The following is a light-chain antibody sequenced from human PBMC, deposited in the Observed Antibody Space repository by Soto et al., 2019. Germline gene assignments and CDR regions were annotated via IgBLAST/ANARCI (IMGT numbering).Light chain of an antibody. CDR1: QSISSW. J-gene: IGKJ2*01. V-gene: IGKV1-5*03. CDR3: QQYKSLYT. Sequence: DLQMTQSPSTLSASVGDRVTITCRASQSISSWLAWYQQKPGKAPKLLIYKASSLESEVPSRFSGSGSGTEFTLTISSLQPDDFATYYCQQYKSLYTFGQGTKLEIK. CDR2: KAS.